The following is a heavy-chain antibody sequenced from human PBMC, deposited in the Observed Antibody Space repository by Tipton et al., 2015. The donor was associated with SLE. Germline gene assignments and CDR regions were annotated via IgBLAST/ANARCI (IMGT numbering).Heavy chain of an antibody. D-gene: IGHD3-10*01. CDR2: MNPNSGNT. CDR3: ARGYYGSGSSDY. V-gene: IGHV1-8*01. J-gene: IGHJ4*02. CDR1: GYTFTSYD. Sequence: QSGPEVKKPGASVKVSCKASGYTFTSYDINWVRQATGRGLEWMGWMNPNSGNTGYAQKFQGRVTMTRNTSISTAYMELSSLRSEDTAVYYCARGYYGSGSSDYWGQGTLVTVSS.